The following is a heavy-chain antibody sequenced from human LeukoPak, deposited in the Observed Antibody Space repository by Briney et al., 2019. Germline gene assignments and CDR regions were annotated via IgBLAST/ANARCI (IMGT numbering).Heavy chain of an antibody. D-gene: IGHD6-13*01. CDR2: IRNDGSNK. V-gene: IGHV3-30*02. Sequence: GGSLRLSCAAPRFTLSSYGMHWVRQAPGKGLEWVAFIRNDGSNKYYPDSVKGRFTISRDNSKNTLYLQMNSLRAEDTAVYYCAHMAAAGSSTTFDYWGQGTLVTVSS. J-gene: IGHJ4*02. CDR1: RFTLSSYG. CDR3: AHMAAAGSSTTFDY.